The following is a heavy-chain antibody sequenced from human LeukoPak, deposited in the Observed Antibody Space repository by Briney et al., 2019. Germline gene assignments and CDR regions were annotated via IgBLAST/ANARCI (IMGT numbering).Heavy chain of an antibody. CDR3: ARGPDAFDI. CDR1: GFTFSSYS. J-gene: IGHJ3*02. V-gene: IGHV3-48*04. CDR2: ITSSSSTI. Sequence: GGSLRLSCAASGFTFSSYSMNWVRQAPGRGLEWVSYITSSSSTIFYTDSVKGRFTISRDNAKNSLYLQMNSLRVEDTAVYYCARGPDAFDIWGQGTMVTVSS.